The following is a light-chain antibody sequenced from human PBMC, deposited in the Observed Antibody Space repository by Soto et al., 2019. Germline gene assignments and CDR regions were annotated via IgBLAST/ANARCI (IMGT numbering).Light chain of an antibody. CDR3: HQYNTGPAIT. V-gene: IGKV3-15*01. CDR1: QGVSSN. Sequence: EVVMTQSPATLSVSPGERATLSCRASQGVSSNFAWYQQKPGQAPRLLIYGASTRATGIPARFSGSGSGTEFTLTISSLQSEDFAVYSCHQYNTGPAITFGQGTRLEIK. J-gene: IGKJ5*01. CDR2: GAS.